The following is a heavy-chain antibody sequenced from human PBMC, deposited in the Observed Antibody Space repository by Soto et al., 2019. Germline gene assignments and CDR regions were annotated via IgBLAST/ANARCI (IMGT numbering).Heavy chain of an antibody. CDR2: IIPIFGTA. Sequence: SVKVSCKASGGTFSSYAISWVRQAPGQGLEWMGGIIPIFGTANYAQKLQGRVMITADESTSTAYMELSSLRSEDTAVYYCARPSGQYYYYYGMDVWGQGTTVTVSS. J-gene: IGHJ6*02. V-gene: IGHV1-69*13. D-gene: IGHD3-3*01. CDR1: GGTFSSYA. CDR3: ARPSGQYYYYYGMDV.